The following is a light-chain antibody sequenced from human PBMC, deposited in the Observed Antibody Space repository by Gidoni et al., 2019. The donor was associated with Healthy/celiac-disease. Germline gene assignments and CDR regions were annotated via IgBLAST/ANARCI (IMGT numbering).Light chain of an antibody. V-gene: IGLV1-44*01. J-gene: IGLJ3*02. Sequence: QSVLTQRPSASGTPGQGVTISGSGSSSNIGSNPVNWSQQLPGTAPKLLIYRNNQRPSGVPARFSGSKSGTSASLAISGLQSEDEADYYCAAWDDSLNGWVFGGGTKLTVL. CDR3: AAWDDSLNGWV. CDR2: RNN. CDR1: SSNIGSNP.